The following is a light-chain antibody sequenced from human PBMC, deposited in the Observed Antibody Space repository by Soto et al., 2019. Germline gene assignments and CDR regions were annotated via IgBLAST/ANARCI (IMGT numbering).Light chain of an antibody. V-gene: IGKV1-5*01. Sequence: DIPMTQSPSTLSASVGDRATITCRASQSISSWLAWYQQKPGKAPKLLIFDASTLESGVPSRFSGSGSGTEFTLTISSLQPDDFATYYCQQYNTYLTFGQGTKVDIK. CDR1: QSISSW. CDR3: QQYNTYLT. CDR2: DAS. J-gene: IGKJ1*01.